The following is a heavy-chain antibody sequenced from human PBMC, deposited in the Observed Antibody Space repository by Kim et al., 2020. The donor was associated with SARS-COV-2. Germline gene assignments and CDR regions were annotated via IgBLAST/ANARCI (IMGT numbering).Heavy chain of an antibody. D-gene: IGHD6-13*01. V-gene: IGHV3-23*01. CDR3: AKDRSSWYYYYYMDV. Sequence: VKDRFTISRDNSKNTLYLQRNSLRAEDTAVYYCAKDRSSWYYYYYMDVWGKGTTVTVSS. J-gene: IGHJ6*03.